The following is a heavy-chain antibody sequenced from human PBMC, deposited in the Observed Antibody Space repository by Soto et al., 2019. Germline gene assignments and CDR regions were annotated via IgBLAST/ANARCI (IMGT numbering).Heavy chain of an antibody. D-gene: IGHD7-27*01. CDR1: GGSISSGGYY. CDR3: ARGPSGDKVDS. CDR2: IYYSGST. Sequence: PSETLSLTCTVSGGSISSGGYYWSWIRHHPGKGLEWIGYIYYSGSTYYNPSLKSRVTISVDTSKNQLSLTLSSVSAADTAVYYCARGPSGDKVDSWGQGTLVTVSS. J-gene: IGHJ4*02. V-gene: IGHV4-30-4*08.